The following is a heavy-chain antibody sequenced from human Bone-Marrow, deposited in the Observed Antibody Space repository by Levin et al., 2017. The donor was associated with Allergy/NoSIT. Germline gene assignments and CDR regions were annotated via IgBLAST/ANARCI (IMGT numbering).Heavy chain of an antibody. CDR3: ARAVCRTSSCSSFSAFDI. CDR1: GGSIRSEGFY. CDR2: IYSSGKT. D-gene: IGHD2-2*01. V-gene: IGHV4-61*02. J-gene: IGHJ3*02. Sequence: LRLSCTVSGGSIRSEGFYWSWIRQPAGQGLAWIGRIYSSGKTYYNPSLKSRVTLSFDTSDNQFSLKLTSVTAADTAIYYCARAVCRTSSCSSFSAFDIWGRGTLVTVSS.